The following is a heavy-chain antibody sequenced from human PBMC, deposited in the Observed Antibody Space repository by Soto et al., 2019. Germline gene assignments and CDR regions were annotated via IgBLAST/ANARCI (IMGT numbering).Heavy chain of an antibody. CDR3: ARDIKAAAGTGNFDY. Sequence: GASVKVSCKASGYTFTSYYMHWVRQAPGQGLEWMGIINPSGGSTSYAQKFQGRVTMTRDTSTSTVYMELSSLRSEYTAVYYCARDIKAAAGTGNFDYWGQGTLVTV. CDR1: GYTFTSYY. V-gene: IGHV1-46*01. CDR2: INPSGGST. D-gene: IGHD6-13*01. J-gene: IGHJ4*02.